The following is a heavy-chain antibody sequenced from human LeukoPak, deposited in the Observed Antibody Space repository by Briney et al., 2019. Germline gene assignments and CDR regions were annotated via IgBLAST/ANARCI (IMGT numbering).Heavy chain of an antibody. Sequence: PSETLSLTCAVYGGSFSGYYWSWIRQPPGKGLEWIGEINHSGSTNYNPSLKSRDTISVDTSKNQFSLKLSSVTAADTAVYYCARGRVYYGSGTTATYFDYWGQGTLVTVSS. D-gene: IGHD3-10*01. CDR2: INHSGST. CDR3: ARGRVYYGSGTTATYFDY. V-gene: IGHV4-34*01. CDR1: GGSFSGYY. J-gene: IGHJ4*02.